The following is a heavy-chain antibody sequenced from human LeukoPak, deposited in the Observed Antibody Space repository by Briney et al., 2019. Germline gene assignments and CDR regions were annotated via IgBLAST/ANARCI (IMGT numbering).Heavy chain of an antibody. CDR1: GGYISSSSYY. CDR3: ARQGSAYYFDF. J-gene: IGHJ4*02. V-gene: IGHV4-39*01. CDR2: VYYSGRT. D-gene: IGHD2-15*01. Sequence: PSEILSLTCTVSGGYISSSSYYWGWIRQPPGKELQWIASVYYSGRTNYSPSLKSRVTISVDTSEKQFSLQLNSVTAADTAVYYCARQGSAYYFDFWGQGLLVTVSS.